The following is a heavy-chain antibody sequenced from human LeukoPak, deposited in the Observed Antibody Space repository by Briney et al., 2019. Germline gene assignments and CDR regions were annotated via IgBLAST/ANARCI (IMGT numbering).Heavy chain of an antibody. CDR1: GGSVSGHY. D-gene: IGHD6-19*01. Sequence: SETLSLTCAVSGGSVSGHYWDWIRQPPGKGLEWIGYIYASGSANYHPSLKSRVTISLDTSENHVSLRLTSVTAEDTAVYYCAREAPRGSGWTYFDYWGQGSLVTVSS. CDR2: IYASGSA. J-gene: IGHJ4*02. CDR3: AREAPRGSGWTYFDY. V-gene: IGHV4-59*02.